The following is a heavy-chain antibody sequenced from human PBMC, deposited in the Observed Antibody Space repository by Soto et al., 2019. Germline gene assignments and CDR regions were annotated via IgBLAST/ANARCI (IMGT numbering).Heavy chain of an antibody. D-gene: IGHD6-13*01. CDR1: GGTFSSYT. Sequence: QVQLVQSGAEVKKPGSSVKVSCKASGGTFSSYTISWVRQAPGQRLEWMGRIIPILGIANYAQKFQGRVTITADKSTSTAYMELSSLRSEDTAVYYCEAAAAGTQDRDYWGQGTLVTVSS. CDR3: EAAAAGTQDRDY. CDR2: IIPILGIA. J-gene: IGHJ4*02. V-gene: IGHV1-69*02.